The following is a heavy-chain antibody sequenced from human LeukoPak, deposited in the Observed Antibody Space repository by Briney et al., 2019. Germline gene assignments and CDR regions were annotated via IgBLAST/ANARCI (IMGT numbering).Heavy chain of an antibody. CDR2: IGGRDSNT. CDR3: AKRSDYGDNGNYFDY. CDR1: GFTFSSYG. D-gene: IGHD4-23*01. V-gene: IGHV3-23*01. Sequence: GGSLRLSCAASGFTFSSYGMSWVRQAPGKGLEWVSLIGGRDSNTYYADSVEGRFTISRDNSKNTLYLQMNSLSAEDTAIYYCAKRSDYGDNGNYFDYWGQGTPVTVSS. J-gene: IGHJ4*02.